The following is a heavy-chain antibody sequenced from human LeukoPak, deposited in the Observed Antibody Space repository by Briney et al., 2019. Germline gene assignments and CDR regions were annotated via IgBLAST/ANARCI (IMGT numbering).Heavy chain of an antibody. D-gene: IGHD3-3*02. CDR3: AILATHYYYYGMDV. V-gene: IGHV4-34*01. Sequence: SETLSLTCAVYGGSFSGYYWSWIRQPPGKGLEWIGEINHSGSTNYNPSLKSRVTISVDTSKNQLSLKLSSVTAADTAVYYCAILATHYYYYGMDVWGQGTTVTVSS. CDR2: INHSGST. CDR1: GGSFSGYY. J-gene: IGHJ6*02.